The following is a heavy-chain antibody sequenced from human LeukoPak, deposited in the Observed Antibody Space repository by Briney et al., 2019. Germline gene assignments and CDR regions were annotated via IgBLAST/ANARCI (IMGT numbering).Heavy chain of an antibody. CDR2: IRSKAYGGTT. D-gene: IGHD5-12*01. CDR3: TRAGVKDIVATRYYYYYYYMDV. CDR1: GFTFGDYA. J-gene: IGHJ6*03. V-gene: IGHV3-49*04. Sequence: PGGSLRLSRTASGFTFGDYAMSWVRQAPGKGLEWVGFIRSKAYGGTTEYAASVKGRFTISRDDSKSIAHLQMNSLKTEDTAVYYCTRAGVKDIVATRYYYYYYYMDVWGKGTTVTVSS.